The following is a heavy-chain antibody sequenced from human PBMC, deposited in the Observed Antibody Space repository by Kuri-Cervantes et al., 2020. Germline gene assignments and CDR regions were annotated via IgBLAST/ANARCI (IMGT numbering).Heavy chain of an antibody. CDR2: IYYTGST. V-gene: IGHV4-59*01. CDR3: ARDSPGRYFDWSSHSTYYYMDV. CDR1: GESIISYY. Sequence: SETLSLTCTVSGESIISYYWSWIRQPPGKGLEWIGYIYYTGSTNYNPSLKSRVTISVDTSKNQFSLKLSSVTAADTAVYYCARDSPGRYFDWSSHSTYYYMDVWGKGTTVTVSS. D-gene: IGHD3-9*01. J-gene: IGHJ6*03.